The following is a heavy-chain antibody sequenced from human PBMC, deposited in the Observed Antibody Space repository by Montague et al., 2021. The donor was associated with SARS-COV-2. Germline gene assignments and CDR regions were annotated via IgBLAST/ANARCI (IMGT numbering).Heavy chain of an antibody. Sequence: SLRLSCAAPGFMFSAYAMNWVRQAPGRGLEWVAGISGGVGNTYYADSVKGRFTISRDNSKKALYLQLNTLRPEDTAVYYCAKGMDRMVQGIIIWKNGDYFDYWGQGTLVAVSS. V-gene: IGHV3-23*01. D-gene: IGHD3-10*01. CDR1: GFMFSAYA. CDR3: AKGMDRMVQGIIIWKNGDYFDY. J-gene: IGHJ4*02. CDR2: ISGGVGNT.